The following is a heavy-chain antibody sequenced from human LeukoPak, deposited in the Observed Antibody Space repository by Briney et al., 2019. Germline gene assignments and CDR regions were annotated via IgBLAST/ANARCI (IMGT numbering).Heavy chain of an antibody. CDR3: ARRQQTGGDNGLHNWFDP. CDR2: IYYSGST. D-gene: IGHD2-21*01. V-gene: IGHV4-59*08. Sequence: SETLSLTCTVSGDSSSSSSWNWIRQPPGKGLEWIGYIYYSGSTKYNPSLESRVTISVDTSKNQISLKLRSVTAADTAIYYCARRQQTGGDNGLHNWFDPWGQGTLVTVSS. J-gene: IGHJ5*02. CDR1: GDSSSSSS.